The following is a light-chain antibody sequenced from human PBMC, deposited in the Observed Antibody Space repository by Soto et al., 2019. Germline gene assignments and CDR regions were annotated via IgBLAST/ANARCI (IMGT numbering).Light chain of an antibody. CDR2: DNN. CDR3: GSWDNSLTAGV. J-gene: IGLJ2*01. CDR1: SSNIGENY. V-gene: IGLV1-51*01. Sequence: QSVLTQPPSVSAPPGQKVTISCSGSSSNIGENYVSWYQQFPGTAPKLLIYDNNKRPSGIPDRFSGSKSGTSATLGITGLQTGDEADYHCGSWDNSLTAGVFGGGTKVTVL.